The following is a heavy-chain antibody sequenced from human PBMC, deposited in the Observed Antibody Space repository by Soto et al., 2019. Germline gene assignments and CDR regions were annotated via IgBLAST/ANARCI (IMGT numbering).Heavy chain of an antibody. D-gene: IGHD6-13*01. CDR3: ARDLAAVPRAFDY. CDR2: VYYTGTT. CDR1: GGSISSYF. Sequence: QVQLQESGPGLLKPSETLSLTCTVSGGSISSYFYIWVRQPPGKGLEWIGSVYYTGTTDYNPSLKSRVTISVDTSQTQFSLNLRSVTAADTAVDYCARDLAAVPRAFDYWGRGTLVTVAS. V-gene: IGHV4-59*01. J-gene: IGHJ4*02.